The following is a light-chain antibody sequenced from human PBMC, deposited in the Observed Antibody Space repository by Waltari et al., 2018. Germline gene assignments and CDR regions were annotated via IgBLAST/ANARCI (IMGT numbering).Light chain of an antibody. Sequence: QSVLPQPPPVSAAPGQKVTIPCSGSNSHIGNPYVSWYRQLPGPAPKLPIYDKNKRPSGIPDRVSGSKSGTSATLGITGLQTGDEADYYCGTWDASLSVVVFGGGTKLTVL. CDR2: DKN. CDR1: NSHIGNPY. CDR3: GTWDASLSVVV. V-gene: IGLV1-51*01. J-gene: IGLJ2*01.